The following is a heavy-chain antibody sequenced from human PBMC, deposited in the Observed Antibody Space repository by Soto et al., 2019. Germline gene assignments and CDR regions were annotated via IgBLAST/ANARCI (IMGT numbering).Heavy chain of an antibody. V-gene: IGHV3-9*01. D-gene: IGHD3-16*01. J-gene: IGHJ4*02. CDR2: ISWNSGNI. CDR1: GFTFDDYA. Sequence: EVHLVESGGGLVQPGRSLRLSCAASGFTFDDYAMHWVRQVAGKGLEWVSSISWNSGNIVYADSVKGRFTISRDSANNSLYLQMNSLKTEDTALYYCAKAAVTSSFAYFDYWGQGTLVTVSS. CDR3: AKAAVTSSFAYFDY.